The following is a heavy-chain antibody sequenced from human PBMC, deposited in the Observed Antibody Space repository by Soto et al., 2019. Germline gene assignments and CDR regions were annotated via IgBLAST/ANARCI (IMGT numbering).Heavy chain of an antibody. J-gene: IGHJ4*02. V-gene: IGHV4-30-4*01. D-gene: IGHD5-12*01. CDR2: IFYTGST. CDR1: GGTINSGDYF. CDR3: ARVKATLYRHYYFDY. Sequence: SETLSLTCSVSGGTINSGDYFWSWIRQPPGKGLEWIGSIFYTGSTYYSPSLKSRASMSMDTSKNLFPLRLRSLTAADTAVYFCARVKATLYRHYYFDYWGQGTPVTVSS.